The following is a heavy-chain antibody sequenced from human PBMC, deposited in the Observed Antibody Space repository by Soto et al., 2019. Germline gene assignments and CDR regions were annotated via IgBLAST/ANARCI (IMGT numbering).Heavy chain of an antibody. CDR2: IYYSGTT. V-gene: IGHV4-31*03. J-gene: IGHJ6*02. CDR3: ARDHKWDGMDV. Sequence: SETLSLTCSVSGGSFSSDSFIWSWVRQFPGKGLEWLGYIYYSGTTCYNPSLRCRVIMSGDTSKNQFSLKLSSVTAADTAVYYCARDHKWDGMDVWGQGTTGTVS. CDR1: GGSFSSDSFI. D-gene: IGHD1-26*01.